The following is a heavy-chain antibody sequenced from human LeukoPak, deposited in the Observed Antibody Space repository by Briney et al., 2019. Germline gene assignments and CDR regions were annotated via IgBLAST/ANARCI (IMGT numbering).Heavy chain of an antibody. J-gene: IGHJ6*02. Sequence: ASVKVSCKASGYTFTSYGISWVRQPPGRGLEWMGWMGAYNSNTNYAQKLQGRVTMTTDTSTSTAYMELRSRRSDDTAVYYCARDARSVTTVVTGMDVWGQGNTVAVSS. CDR2: MGAYNSNT. D-gene: IGHD4-17*01. CDR3: ARDARSVTTVVTGMDV. CDR1: GYTFTSYG. V-gene: IGHV1-18*01.